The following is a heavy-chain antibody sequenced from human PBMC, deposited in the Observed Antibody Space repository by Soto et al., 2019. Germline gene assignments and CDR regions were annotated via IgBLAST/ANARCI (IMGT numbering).Heavy chain of an antibody. D-gene: IGHD1-26*01. CDR2: ISSSSTYT. CDR1: GFTFSDYY. Sequence: QVQLVESGGGLVKPGGSLRLSCATSGFTFSDYYMSWFRQATGKGLEWVSYISSSSTYTNYADSVKGRFTISRDNAKNSVYLQMNSLRAEDTAVYYCAGKQWEPSGNYYFDYWGQGTLVTVSS. V-gene: IGHV3-11*06. CDR3: AGKQWEPSGNYYFDY. J-gene: IGHJ4*02.